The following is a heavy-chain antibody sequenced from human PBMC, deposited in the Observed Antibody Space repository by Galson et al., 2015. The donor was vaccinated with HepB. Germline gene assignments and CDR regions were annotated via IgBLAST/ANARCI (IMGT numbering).Heavy chain of an antibody. Sequence: LRLSCAASGFTFSSYAMHWVRQAPGKGLEWVAVISYDGSNKYYADSVKGRFTISRDNSKKTLYLQMNSLRAEDTAVYYCARRIGGYYGMDVWGQGTTVTVSS. CDR2: ISYDGSNK. CDR3: ARRIGGYYGMDV. CDR1: GFTFSSYA. J-gene: IGHJ6*02. D-gene: IGHD3-10*01. V-gene: IGHV3-30-3*01.